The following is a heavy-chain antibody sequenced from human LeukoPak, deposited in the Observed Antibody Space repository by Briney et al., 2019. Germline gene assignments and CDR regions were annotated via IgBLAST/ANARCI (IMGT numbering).Heavy chain of an antibody. CDR1: GYTFTGYY. J-gene: IGHJ3*02. D-gene: IGHD1-7*01. CDR2: INPNSGGT. Sequence: ASVTVSCKASGYTFTGYYMHWVRQAPGQGLEWMGWINPNSGGTNYAQKFQGRVTMTRDTSISTAYMELRRLGSDDTAVYYCARGFAEEGTTTGAFDIWGHGTMVTVSS. CDR3: ARGFAEEGTTTGAFDI. V-gene: IGHV1-2*02.